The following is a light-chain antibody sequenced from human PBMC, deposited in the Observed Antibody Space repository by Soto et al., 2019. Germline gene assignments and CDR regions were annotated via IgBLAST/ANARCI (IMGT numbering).Light chain of an antibody. CDR2: AAS. Sequence: DIQMTQSPSSLSASVGDRVTITCRASQSISSYLNWYQQKPGKAPKLLIYAASSLQSGVPSRFSGSGSGTDFTLTISSLQPEDFATYYCQQSYSTFRTFGGGTKV. V-gene: IGKV1-39*01. J-gene: IGKJ4*01. CDR3: QQSYSTFRT. CDR1: QSISSY.